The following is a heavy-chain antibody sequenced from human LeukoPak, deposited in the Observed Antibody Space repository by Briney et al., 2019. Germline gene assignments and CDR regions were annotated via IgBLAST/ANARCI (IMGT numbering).Heavy chain of an antibody. Sequence: ASVKVSCKASGYTFTSYGISWVRQAPGQGLEWMGWISAYNGNTNYAQKLQGRVTMTTDTSTSAAYMELRSLRSDDTAVYYCARDLVNESAAGPTYNWFDPWGQGTLVTVSS. CDR3: ARDLVNESAAGPTYNWFDP. D-gene: IGHD6-13*01. V-gene: IGHV1-18*01. CDR2: ISAYNGNT. J-gene: IGHJ5*02. CDR1: GYTFTSYG.